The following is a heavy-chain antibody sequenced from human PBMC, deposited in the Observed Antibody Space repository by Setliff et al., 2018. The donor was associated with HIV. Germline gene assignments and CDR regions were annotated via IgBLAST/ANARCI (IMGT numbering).Heavy chain of an antibody. D-gene: IGHD6-19*01. CDR2: IWYDGSNK. CDR1: GFTFSSYG. Sequence: PGGSLRLSCAASGFTFSSYGMHWVRQAPGKGLEWVAVIWYDGSNKYYADSVKGRFTISRDNSKNTLYLQMNSLRAEDTAVYYCAKDYQRFGNSIAVAFDYWGQGTLVTVSS. J-gene: IGHJ4*02. V-gene: IGHV3-33*06. CDR3: AKDYQRFGNSIAVAFDY.